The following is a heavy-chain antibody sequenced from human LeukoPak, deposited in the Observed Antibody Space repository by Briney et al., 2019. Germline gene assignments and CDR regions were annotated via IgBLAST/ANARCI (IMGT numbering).Heavy chain of an antibody. D-gene: IGHD2-15*01. V-gene: IGHV1-2*02. CDR1: GYTFTTYY. J-gene: IGHJ4*02. Sequence: ASVKVSCKASGYTFTTYYMHWVRQAPGQGLEWMGWIDSKNGDTKYAQKFQSRLTITRDTSIGIAYMELRSLISDDTAVYYCASEAPCSGCRCSVQRVASWGQGTPVTVSS. CDR3: ASEAPCSGCRCSVQRVAS. CDR2: IDSKNGDT.